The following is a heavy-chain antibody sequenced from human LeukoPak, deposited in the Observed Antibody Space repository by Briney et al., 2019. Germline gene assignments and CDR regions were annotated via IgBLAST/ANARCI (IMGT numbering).Heavy chain of an antibody. CDR2: INPDNGVT. D-gene: IGHD2-15*01. CDR1: GYTFTGYY. J-gene: IGHJ5*02. V-gene: IGHV1-2*02. Sequence: ASVKVSCKASGYTFTGYYMHWVRQAPGQGLEWMGWINPDNGVTAYAQKFQGRVTMTRDTSISAVYVELSSLRSDDTAVYYCARSDSYTWFDPWGQGTLVTVSS. CDR3: ARSDSYTWFDP.